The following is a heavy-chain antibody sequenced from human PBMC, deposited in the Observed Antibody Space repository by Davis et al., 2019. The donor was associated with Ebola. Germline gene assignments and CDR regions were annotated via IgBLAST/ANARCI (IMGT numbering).Heavy chain of an antibody. Sequence: SLKISCAASGFTFSSNCMHWVRQAPGEWLVCVSRTNSDGSITSYADAVKGRFTISRDNAKNTLYLQMNSLRDEDTAEYYCARGTHYAHDYWDKRTLVTGSP. J-gene: IGHJ4*02. CDR3: ARGTHYAHDY. CDR2: TNSDGSIT. CDR1: GFTFSSNC. V-gene: IGHV3-74*01. D-gene: IGHD2-2*01.